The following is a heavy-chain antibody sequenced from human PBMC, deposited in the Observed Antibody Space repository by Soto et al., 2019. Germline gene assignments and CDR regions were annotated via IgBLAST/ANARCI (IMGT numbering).Heavy chain of an antibody. V-gene: IGHV3-64D*06. D-gene: IGHD2-2*01. CDR3: VKGRVYCSSPSCPPSHY. CDR2: ISSNGGST. Sequence: PGGSLRLSCSASGFTFSSYAMHWVRQAPGEGLEYVSAISSNGGSTYYADSVKGRFTISRDNSKNTLYLQMSSLRAEDTAVYYCVKGRVYCSSPSCPPSHYWGPAILLTVSS. J-gene: IGHJ4*02. CDR1: GFTFSSYA.